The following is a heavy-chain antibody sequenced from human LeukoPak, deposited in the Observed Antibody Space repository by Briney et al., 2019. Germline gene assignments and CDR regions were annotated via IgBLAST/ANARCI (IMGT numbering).Heavy chain of an antibody. CDR2: ISGSGGST. J-gene: IGHJ4*02. V-gene: IGHV3-23*01. Sequence: GGSLRLSCAASGFTFSSYAMSWVRQAPGKGLEWVSAISGSGGSTYYADSVKGRFTISRDNSKNTLYLQMNSLRAEDTAVYYCAKASDYDSSGYYYEGKNYSDYWGQGTLVTVSS. D-gene: IGHD3-22*01. CDR3: AKASDYDSSGYYYEGKNYSDY. CDR1: GFTFSSYA.